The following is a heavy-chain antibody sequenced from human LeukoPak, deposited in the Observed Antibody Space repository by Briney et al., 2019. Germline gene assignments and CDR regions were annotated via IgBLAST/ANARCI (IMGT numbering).Heavy chain of an antibody. CDR1: GFTFSSYA. CDR2: ISDSGANT. D-gene: IGHD2-15*01. V-gene: IGHV3-23*01. Sequence: GGSLRLSCAASGFTFSSYAMSWVRQAPGKGLEWVSVISDSGANTYYADSVKGRFTVSRDNSKNTLYLQMNSLRADDTAVYYCARDEVVAAPNYFGMVVWGQGTTVSVSS. J-gene: IGHJ6*02. CDR3: ARDEVVAAPNYFGMVV.